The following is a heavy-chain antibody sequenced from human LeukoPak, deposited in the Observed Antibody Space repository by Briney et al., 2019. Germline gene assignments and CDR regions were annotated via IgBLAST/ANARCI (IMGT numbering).Heavy chain of an antibody. CDR3: ARDRVLDYYDSSGYDY. CDR2: ISSSSSYI. D-gene: IGHD3-22*01. Sequence: PGGSLRLSSAASGFTFSSYSMNWVRQAPGKGLEWVSSISSSSSYIYYADSVKGRFPISRDNAKNSLYLQMNSLRAEDTAVYYCARDRVLDYYDSSGYDYWGQGTLVTVSS. V-gene: IGHV3-21*01. J-gene: IGHJ4*02. CDR1: GFTFSSYS.